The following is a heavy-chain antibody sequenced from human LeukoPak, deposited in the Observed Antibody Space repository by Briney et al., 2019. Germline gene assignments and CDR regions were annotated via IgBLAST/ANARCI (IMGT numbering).Heavy chain of an antibody. CDR3: ARESPSWAMVRGVSYDY. J-gene: IGHJ4*02. V-gene: IGHV4-34*01. Sequence: SETLSLTCAVYGGSFSGYYWSWIRQPPGKGLEWIGSIYYSGSTYYNPSLKSRVTISVDTSKNQFSLKLSSVTAADTAVYYCARESPSWAMVRGVSYDYWGQGTLVTVSS. D-gene: IGHD3-10*01. CDR2: IYYSGST. CDR1: GGSFSGYY.